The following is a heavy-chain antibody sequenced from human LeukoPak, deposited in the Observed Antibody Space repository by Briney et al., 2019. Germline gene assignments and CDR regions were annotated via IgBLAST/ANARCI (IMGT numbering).Heavy chain of an antibody. CDR3: ARTTIFGVVTTYDAFDI. V-gene: IGHV1-8*03. J-gene: IGHJ3*02. D-gene: IGHD3-3*01. CDR1: GYTFTSYD. Sequence: ASVKVSCKASGYTFTSYDINWVRQATGQGLEWMGWMNSNSGNTGYAQKFQGRVTITRNTSISTAYMELSSLRSEDTAVYYCARTTIFGVVTTYDAFDIWGQGTMVTVSS. CDR2: MNSNSGNT.